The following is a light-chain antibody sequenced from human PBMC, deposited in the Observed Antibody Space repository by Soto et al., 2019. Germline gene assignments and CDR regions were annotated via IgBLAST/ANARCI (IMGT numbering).Light chain of an antibody. V-gene: IGKV1-39*01. CDR1: QSISSY. Sequence: DIQMTQSPSSLSASLGDRVTITCRASQSISSYFNWYQQKPGKAPQLLIYAASSFQSGVPSRFSGSRSGTVFTLTISSLQPEDFATYYCQQSYSTPITFGPGTKVDIK. J-gene: IGKJ3*01. CDR3: QQSYSTPIT. CDR2: AAS.